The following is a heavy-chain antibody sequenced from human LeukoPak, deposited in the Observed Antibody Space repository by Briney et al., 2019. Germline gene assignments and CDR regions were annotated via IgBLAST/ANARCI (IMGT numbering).Heavy chain of an antibody. D-gene: IGHD2-15*01. V-gene: IGHV3-72*01. CDR3: GRADCRGGSCYTSY. Sequence: GGSLRLSCAASGFTFSDYYMDWVRQAPGKGPEWIGRSRNKANSFTTEYAASVRGRFTISRDDSENLLYLQMSSLKVEDTAVYYCGRADCRGGSCYTSYWGQGTLVTVSS. CDR2: SRNKANSFTT. J-gene: IGHJ4*02. CDR1: GFTFSDYY.